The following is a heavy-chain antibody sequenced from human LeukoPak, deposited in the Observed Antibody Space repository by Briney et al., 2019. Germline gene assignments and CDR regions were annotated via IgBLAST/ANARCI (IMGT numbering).Heavy chain of an antibody. CDR2: IRYDGSNK. CDR3: ARGFWSGYFLFDY. J-gene: IGHJ4*02. CDR1: GFTFSSYG. Sequence: GGSLRLSCAASGFTFSSYGMHWVRQAPGKGLEWVAFIRYDGSNKYYADSVKGRFTISRDNSKNTLYLQMNSLRAEDTAVYYCARGFWSGYFLFDYWGQGTLVTVSS. D-gene: IGHD3-3*01. V-gene: IGHV3-30*02.